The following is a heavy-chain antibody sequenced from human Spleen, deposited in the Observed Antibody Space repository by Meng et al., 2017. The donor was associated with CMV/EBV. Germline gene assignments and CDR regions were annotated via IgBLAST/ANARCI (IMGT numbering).Heavy chain of an antibody. CDR1: REPFTCSL. D-gene: IGHD2-15*01. J-gene: IGHJ5*02. CDR2: FLPRVNVT. V-gene: IGHV1-69*04. Sequence: SREPFTCSLPRSLRQSPGQGPGWMVQFLPRVNVTNYAQRFQGRLPITADISTTTASMELSSLTSDDTAVYFCARDSRDVVVVDWFDPWGQGTLVTVSS. CDR3: ARDSRDVVVVDWFDP.